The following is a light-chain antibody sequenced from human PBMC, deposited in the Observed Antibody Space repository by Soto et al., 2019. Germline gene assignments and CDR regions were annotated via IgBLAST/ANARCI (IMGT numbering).Light chain of an antibody. CDR1: QSVGRNY. CDR3: QQYASSPLT. Sequence: EIVLTQSPGTLSVSPGEKATLSCRASQSVGRNYLSWYQQKPGQAPRLLIYTASSRATGIPDRFSGSGSGTDFTLTISRLEPEDFAVYYCQQYASSPLTFGGGTTVENK. J-gene: IGKJ4*01. V-gene: IGKV3-20*01. CDR2: TAS.